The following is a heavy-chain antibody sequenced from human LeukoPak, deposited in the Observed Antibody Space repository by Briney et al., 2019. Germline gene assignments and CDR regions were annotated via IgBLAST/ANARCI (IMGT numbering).Heavy chain of an antibody. Sequence: ASVKVSCKASGYTFTGYYMHWVRQAPGQGLEWMGWMNPNSGNTNYAQKLQGRVTMTTDTSTSTAYMELRSLRSDDTAVYYCARVVRSSYYDSSGYYDSYWYFDLWGRGTLVTVSS. CDR1: GYTFTGYY. CDR2: MNPNSGNT. D-gene: IGHD3-22*01. J-gene: IGHJ2*01. V-gene: IGHV1-18*04. CDR3: ARVVRSSYYDSSGYYDSYWYFDL.